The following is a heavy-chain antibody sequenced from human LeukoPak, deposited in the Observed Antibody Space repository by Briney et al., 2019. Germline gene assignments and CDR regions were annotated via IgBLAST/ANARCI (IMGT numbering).Heavy chain of an antibody. D-gene: IGHD1-26*01. CDR3: ASDSGTYRTFDF. V-gene: IGHV3-11*06. J-gene: IGHJ4*02. CDR2: ISSSSSYT. CDR1: GFTFSDYY. Sequence: GGSLRLSCAASGFTFSDYYMSWIRQAPGKGLEWVSYISSSSSYTNYADSVKGRFTISRDNAKNSVYLQMNSLRAEDTALYYCASDSGTYRTFDFWGQGTLVTVSS.